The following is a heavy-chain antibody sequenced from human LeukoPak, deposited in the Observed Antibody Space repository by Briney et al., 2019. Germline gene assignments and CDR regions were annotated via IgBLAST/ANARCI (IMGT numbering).Heavy chain of an antibody. CDR2: IYTSGST. CDR1: GGSISSYY. D-gene: IGHD3-10*01. J-gene: IGHJ5*02. V-gene: IGHV4-4*07. CDR3: ARDATMVRGVIIEYNWFDP. Sequence: SETLSLTCTVSGGSISSYYWSWIRQPAGKGLEWIGRIYTSGSTNYSPSLKSRVTMSVDTSKNQFSLKLSSVTAADTAVYYCARDATMVRGVIIEYNWFDPWGQGTLVTVSS.